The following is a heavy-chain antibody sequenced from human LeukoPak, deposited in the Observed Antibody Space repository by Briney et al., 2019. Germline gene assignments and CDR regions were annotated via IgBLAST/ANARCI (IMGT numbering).Heavy chain of an antibody. V-gene: IGHV3-21*01. D-gene: IGHD5-24*01. Sequence: GGSLRLSCAVSGFIFSSYTMNWVRQAPGKGLEWISSITSNSKYIFYADSLKGRFTISRDNAKNSLYLQMNSLRAEDTAVYYCARVRGDGYLRDAFDIWGQGTMVTVSS. J-gene: IGHJ3*02. CDR3: ARVRGDGYLRDAFDI. CDR2: ITSNSKYI. CDR1: GFIFSSYT.